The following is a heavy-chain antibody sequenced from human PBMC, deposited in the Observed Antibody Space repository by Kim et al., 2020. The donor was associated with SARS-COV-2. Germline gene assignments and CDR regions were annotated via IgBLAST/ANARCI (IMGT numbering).Heavy chain of an antibody. V-gene: IGHV3-7*01. CDR2: INQHGSET. J-gene: IGHJ4*02. Sequence: GGSLRLSCAASGFTFTSFWMSWVRQAPGKGLEWVANINQHGSETKYVDSVKGRFTISRDNAKDSVYLQMNNLRAEDRAVYYCARDAWAQGWTDGFDYWGRGTLVTVSS. CDR1: GFTFTSFW. D-gene: IGHD1-26*01. CDR3: ARDAWAQGWTDGFDY.